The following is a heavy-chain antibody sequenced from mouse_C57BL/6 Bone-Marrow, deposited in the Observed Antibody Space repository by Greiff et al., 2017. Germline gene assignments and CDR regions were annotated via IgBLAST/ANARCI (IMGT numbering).Heavy chain of an antibody. CDR3: ARRDSSGYWFAY. J-gene: IGHJ3*01. CDR2: IDPSDSET. CDR1: GYTFTSYW. V-gene: IGHV1-52*01. D-gene: IGHD3-2*02. Sequence: VQLQQPGAELVRPGSSVKLSCKASGYTFTSYWMHWVKQRPIQGLEWIGNIDPSDSETHYNQKFKDKATWTVDKSSSTACMQLSSLTSEDSAVYYCARRDSSGYWFAYWGQGTLVTVSA.